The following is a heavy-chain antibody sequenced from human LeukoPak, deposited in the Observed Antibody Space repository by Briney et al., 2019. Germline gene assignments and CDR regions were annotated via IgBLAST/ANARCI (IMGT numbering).Heavy chain of an antibody. CDR1: GGSISSYY. CDR3: ARVLHAAAGTAYYCMDV. J-gene: IGHJ6*03. Sequence: PSETLSLTCTVSGGSISSYYWSWIRQPAGKGLEWIGRIYTSGSTNYNPPLKSRVTMSVDTSKNQFSLKLSSVTAADTAVYYCARVLHAAAGTAYYCMDVWGKGTTVTVSS. V-gene: IGHV4-4*07. CDR2: IYTSGST. D-gene: IGHD6-13*01.